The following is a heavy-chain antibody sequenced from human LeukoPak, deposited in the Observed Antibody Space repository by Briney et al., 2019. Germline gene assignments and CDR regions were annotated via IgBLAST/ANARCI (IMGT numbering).Heavy chain of an antibody. CDR1: GYTFTSYG. V-gene: IGHV1-18*01. CDR3: ARDWWELGLPPKQGGGAAFDI. CDR2: ISAYNGNT. J-gene: IGHJ3*02. Sequence: ASVKVSCKASGYTFTSYGISWVRQAPGQGLEWMGRISAYNGNTNYAQKFQGRVTITADESTSTAYMELSSLRSEDTAVYYCARDWWELGLPPKQGGGAAFDIWGQGTMVTVSS. D-gene: IGHD1-26*01.